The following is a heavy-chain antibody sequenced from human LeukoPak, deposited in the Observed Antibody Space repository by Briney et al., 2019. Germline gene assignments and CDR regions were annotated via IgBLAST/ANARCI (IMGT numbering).Heavy chain of an antibody. CDR1: GFTFSSYA. Sequence: PGRSLRLSCAASGFTFSSYAMYWVRQAPGKGMEWVALISYDGSNKYYADSVKGRFTISRDNSKNTLYLQMNSLTAEDTAVYYCARDAPPYSGTAYTGYFDYWGQGTLVTVSS. CDR2: ISYDGSNK. J-gene: IGHJ4*02. CDR3: ARDAPPYSGTAYTGYFDY. V-gene: IGHV3-30-3*01. D-gene: IGHD2-15*01.